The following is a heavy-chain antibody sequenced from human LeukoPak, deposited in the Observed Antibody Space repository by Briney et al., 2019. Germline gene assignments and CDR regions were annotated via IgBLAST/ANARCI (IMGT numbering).Heavy chain of an antibody. J-gene: IGHJ6*03. V-gene: IGHV3-23*01. CDR1: GFTLSSYA. D-gene: IGHD6-19*01. CDR3: ARGVSSGWTRRYYYYYYMDV. Sequence: PGGSLRLSCAASGFTLSSYAMSWVRQAPGKGLEWVSAISGSGGSTYYADSVKGRFTISKDNAKNSLYLQMNSLRAEDTAVYYCARGVSSGWTRRYYYYYYMDVWGKGTTVTISS. CDR2: ISGSGGST.